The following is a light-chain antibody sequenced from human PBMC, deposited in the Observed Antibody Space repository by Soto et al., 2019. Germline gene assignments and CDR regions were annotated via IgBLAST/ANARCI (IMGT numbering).Light chain of an antibody. V-gene: IGKV3D-15*01. CDR1: QGIGDT. CDR2: DAS. CDR3: QHSGDFRWT. J-gene: IGKJ1*01. Sequence: EVVMRQSPATLSVSPGEGSTLSCRASQGIGDTLAWYQQKPGQAPRLLFYDASTRATGIPDRFSGRGFGTDFTLTISRLEPEDFAVYYCQHSGDFRWTFGQGTKVDI.